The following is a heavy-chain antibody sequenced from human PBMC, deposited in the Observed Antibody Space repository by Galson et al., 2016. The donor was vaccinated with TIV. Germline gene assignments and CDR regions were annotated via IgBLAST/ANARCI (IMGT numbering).Heavy chain of an antibody. CDR1: GYPFSAYY. CDR2: INPYSADT. CDR3: ARGFNYGFDFYYGMDV. Sequence: SVKVSCKASGYPFSAYYIHWVRQAPGQGLEWMGWINPYSADTNYAQSFQGRVSMTSDTSINTAYMELSRLRPDDTAIFFCARGFNYGFDFYYGMDVWGQGTTVTVS. J-gene: IGHJ6*02. V-gene: IGHV1-2*02. D-gene: IGHD5-18*01.